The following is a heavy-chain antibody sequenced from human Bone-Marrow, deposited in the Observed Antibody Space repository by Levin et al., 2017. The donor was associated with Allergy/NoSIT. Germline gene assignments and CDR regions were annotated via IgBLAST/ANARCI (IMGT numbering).Heavy chain of an antibody. CDR3: ARSVAGEFDY. CDR2: IFYSGST. CDR1: GGSISGYY. J-gene: IGHJ4*02. Sequence: PSETLSLTCTVSGGSISGYYWSWVRQPPGKGLEWVGHIFYSGSTNYNPSLKSRVTISINTSKNQFPLNLTSVTAADTAFYYCARSVAGEFDYWGQGTLVTVSS. V-gene: IGHV4-59*01. D-gene: IGHD3-10*01.